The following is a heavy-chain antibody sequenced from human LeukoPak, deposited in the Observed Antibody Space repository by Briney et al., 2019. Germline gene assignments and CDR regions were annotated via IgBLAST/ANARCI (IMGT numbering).Heavy chain of an antibody. D-gene: IGHD3-3*01. CDR1: GYTFTSYD. CDR3: AREVGGITIFGVVMRAFDY. Sequence: ASVKVSSKASGYTFTSYDINWVRQATGQGLEWMGWMNPNSGNTGYAQKFQGRVTMTRNTSISTAYMELSSLRSEDTAVYYCAREVGGITIFGVVMRAFDYWGQGTLVTVSS. CDR2: MNPNSGNT. V-gene: IGHV1-8*01. J-gene: IGHJ4*02.